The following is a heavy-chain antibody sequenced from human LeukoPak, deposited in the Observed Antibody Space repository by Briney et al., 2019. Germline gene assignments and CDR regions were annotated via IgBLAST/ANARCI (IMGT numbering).Heavy chain of an antibody. CDR1: GFTFSSYG. CDR2: ISYDGSNK. Sequence: GGSLRLSCAASGFTFSSYGMHWVRQAPGKGLEWVAVISYDGSNKYYADSVKGRFTISRDNSKNTLYLQMNSLRAEDTAVYYCAKCIPHDRYCSGGSCSPTGDYWGQGTLVTVSS. D-gene: IGHD2-15*01. V-gene: IGHV3-30*18. J-gene: IGHJ4*02. CDR3: AKCIPHDRYCSGGSCSPTGDY.